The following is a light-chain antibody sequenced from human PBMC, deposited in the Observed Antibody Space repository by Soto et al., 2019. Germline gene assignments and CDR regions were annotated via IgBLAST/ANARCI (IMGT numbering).Light chain of an antibody. CDR1: SSDIGGYDY. Sequence: QSALTQPASVSGSPGQSITLSCTGTSSDIGGYDYVSWYQRHPGKAPKLIIYDVNNRPSGVSNRFSGSKSGNTASLTISGRQADDEADYYCTSYASGSSHVVFGGGTKLTVL. CDR2: DVN. V-gene: IGLV2-14*01. CDR3: TSYASGSSHVV. J-gene: IGLJ2*01.